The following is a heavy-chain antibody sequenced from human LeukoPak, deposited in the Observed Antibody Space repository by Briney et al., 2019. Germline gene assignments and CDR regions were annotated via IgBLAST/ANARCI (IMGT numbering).Heavy chain of an antibody. V-gene: IGHV3-48*03. Sequence: GGSLRLSCAASGFAFSTYEMNWVRQAPGKGLEWIADITISGQTKNYADSVKGRFTISRDNAMSSLYLQMNSLRVEDTGVFYCARGDPHADLWGQGTLVTVSS. CDR1: GFAFSTYE. J-gene: IGHJ5*02. CDR3: ARGDPHADL. CDR2: ITISGQTK.